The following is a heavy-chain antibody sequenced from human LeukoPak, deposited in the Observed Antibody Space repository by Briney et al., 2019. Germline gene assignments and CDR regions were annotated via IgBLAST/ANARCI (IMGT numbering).Heavy chain of an antibody. J-gene: IGHJ5*02. D-gene: IGHD6-19*01. CDR2: ISSSSSYI. CDR1: GFTFSSYS. V-gene: IGHV3-21*01. Sequence: GGSLRLSCAASGFTFSSYSMNCVRQAPGKGLEWVSSISSSSSYIYYADSVKGRFTISRDNAKNSLYLQMNSLRAEDTAVYYCARDFYFTDSSGWSEYNWFDPWGQGTLVTVSS. CDR3: ARDFYFTDSSGWSEYNWFDP.